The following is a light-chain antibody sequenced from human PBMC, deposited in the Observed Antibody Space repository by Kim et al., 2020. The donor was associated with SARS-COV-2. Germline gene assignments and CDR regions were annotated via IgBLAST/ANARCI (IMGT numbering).Light chain of an antibody. CDR1: SLRSYY. CDR2: GKN. Sequence: SSELTQDPAVSVALGQTVRITCQGDSLRSYYASWYQQKPGQAPVRVIYGKNNRPSAIPDRFSGSSSGNTASLTITGAQAEDEADYYCNSWDSSGNHRRVFGGGTQLTVL. CDR3: NSWDSSGNHRRV. J-gene: IGLJ2*01. V-gene: IGLV3-19*02.